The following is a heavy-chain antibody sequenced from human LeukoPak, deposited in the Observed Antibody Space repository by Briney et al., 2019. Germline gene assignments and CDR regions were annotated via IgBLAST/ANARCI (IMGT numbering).Heavy chain of an antibody. Sequence: GASVKVSCKASGYTFTGYYMHWVRQAPGQGLEWMGWINPNSGGTNYAQKFQGRVTMTRDTSISTVYMELSRLRSDDTAVYYCARRKKSDWNTIFDYWGQGTLVTVSS. CDR2: INPNSGGT. J-gene: IGHJ4*02. V-gene: IGHV1-2*02. D-gene: IGHD1/OR15-1a*01. CDR1: GYTFTGYY. CDR3: ARRKKSDWNTIFDY.